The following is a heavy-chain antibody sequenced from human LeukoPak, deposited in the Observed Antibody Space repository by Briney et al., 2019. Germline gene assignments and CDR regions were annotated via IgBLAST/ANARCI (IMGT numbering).Heavy chain of an antibody. Sequence: GGSLRLSCAASGFTFSSYAMSWVRQAPGKGLEWVSAISGSGGSTYYADSVKGRFTISRDNAKNSLYLQMNSLRAEDTAVYYCARDDPYCGGDCYVIDYWGQGTLVTVSS. J-gene: IGHJ4*02. CDR3: ARDDPYCGGDCYVIDY. CDR2: ISGSGGST. CDR1: GFTFSSYA. D-gene: IGHD2-21*02. V-gene: IGHV3-23*01.